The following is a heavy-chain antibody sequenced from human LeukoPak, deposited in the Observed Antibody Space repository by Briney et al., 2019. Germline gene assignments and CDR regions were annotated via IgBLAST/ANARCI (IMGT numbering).Heavy chain of an antibody. V-gene: IGHV3-74*01. CDR1: GFTFSSYW. J-gene: IGHJ4*02. CDR2: INSDGSST. CDR3: ARGGRWLQPPDY. Sequence: GGSLRLSCAASGFTFSSYWMHWVRQAPGKGLVWVSRINSDGSSTSYADSVKGRFTISRDNAKNTLYLQMNSLRAEDTAVYYCARGGRWLQPPDYWGQGTLVTVSP. D-gene: IGHD5-24*01.